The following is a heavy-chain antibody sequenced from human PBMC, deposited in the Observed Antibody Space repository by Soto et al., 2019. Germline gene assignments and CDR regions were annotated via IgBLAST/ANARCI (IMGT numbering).Heavy chain of an antibody. J-gene: IGHJ4*02. V-gene: IGHV1-18*01. Sequence: QVPLVQSGAEVKKPGASVKVSCKASGYTFTSYGITWVRQAPGQGLEWMGWISAYNGNTNSAQKPQGRDTITTDTSTSTAYMEVRSLRSDDTAVYYCARDAPSYGTRDKYWGQGTLVTVSS. D-gene: IGHD2-2*01. CDR3: ARDAPSYGTRDKY. CDR2: ISAYNGNT. CDR1: GYTFTSYG.